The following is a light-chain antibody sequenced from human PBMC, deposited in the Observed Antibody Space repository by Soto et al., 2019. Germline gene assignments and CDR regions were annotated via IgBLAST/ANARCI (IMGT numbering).Light chain of an antibody. CDR1: SSNIGSTT. Sequence: QSVLTQPPSASGTPGQRVTIACSGSSSNIGSTTVKWYQQLPGTAPKLLIYNNNQRPSGVPDRFSGSKSGTSASLAISGLQSEDEADYYWAAWEDSLNGVVFGGGTKLAVL. CDR2: NNN. J-gene: IGLJ3*02. V-gene: IGLV1-44*01. CDR3: AAWEDSLNGVV.